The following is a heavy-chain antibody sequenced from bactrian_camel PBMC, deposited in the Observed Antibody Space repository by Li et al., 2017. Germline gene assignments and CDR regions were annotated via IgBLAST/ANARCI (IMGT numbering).Heavy chain of an antibody. Sequence: QLVESGGGLVQPGESLKLSCEVTVVSLSNNWIAWVRQAPGKGLEWVASMYTGDESTYYADHARARFTISRSEDKNTLHLQMNTLKSEDTGRYYCRLLPFWVQGTQVTVS. V-gene: IGHV3S1*01. CDR2: MYTGDEST. CDR3: RLLPF. CDR1: VVSLSNNW. J-gene: IGHJ4*01. D-gene: IGHD2*01.